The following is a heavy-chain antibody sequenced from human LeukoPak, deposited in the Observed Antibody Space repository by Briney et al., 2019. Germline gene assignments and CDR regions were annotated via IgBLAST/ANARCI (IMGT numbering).Heavy chain of an antibody. CDR1: GGSISSGGYY. CDR2: IYHSGST. CDR3: ARLYLVVPAPSPFFDP. V-gene: IGHV4-30-2*03. D-gene: IGHD2-2*01. J-gene: IGHJ5*02. Sequence: KTSETLSLTCTVSGGSISSGGYYWSWIRQPPGKGLEWIGYIYHSGSTYYDPSLKSRVTISVDTSKNQFSLKLSSVTAADTAVYYCARLYLVVPAPSPFFDPWGQGTLVTVSS.